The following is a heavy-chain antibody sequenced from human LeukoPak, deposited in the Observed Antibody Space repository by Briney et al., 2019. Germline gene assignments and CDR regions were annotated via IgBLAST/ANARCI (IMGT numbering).Heavy chain of an antibody. CDR3: ARGGSYYDILTGYHHYYYYYMDV. D-gene: IGHD3-9*01. J-gene: IGHJ6*03. Sequence: PGGSLRLSCAASGFTFSSYGMSWVRQAPGKGLEWVSGISGSGGSTYYADSVKGRFTISRDNSKNTLYLQMNSLRAEDTAVYYCARGGSYYDILTGYHHYYYYYMDVWGKGTTVTVSS. V-gene: IGHV3-23*01. CDR1: GFTFSSYG. CDR2: ISGSGGST.